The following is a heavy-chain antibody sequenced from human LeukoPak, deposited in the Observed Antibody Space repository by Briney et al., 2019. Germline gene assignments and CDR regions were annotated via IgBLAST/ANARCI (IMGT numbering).Heavy chain of an antibody. Sequence: ASVKVSCKASGYTFTSYGISWVRQAPGQGLEWMGWISAYNGNTNYAQKLQGRVTMTTDTSTSTAYMELRSLRADDTAVYYCARDDEYSSGWYGIDYWGQGTLVTVSS. CDR2: ISAYNGNT. CDR3: ARDDEYSSGWYGIDY. J-gene: IGHJ4*02. D-gene: IGHD6-19*01. CDR1: GYTFTSYG. V-gene: IGHV1-18*01.